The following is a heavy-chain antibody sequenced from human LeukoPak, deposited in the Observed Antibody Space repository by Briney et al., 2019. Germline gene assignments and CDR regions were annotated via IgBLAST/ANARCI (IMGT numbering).Heavy chain of an antibody. J-gene: IGHJ4*02. D-gene: IGHD2-2*01. CDR2: ISAYDGST. V-gene: IGHV1-18*04. Sequence: GASVKVSCKASGYTFTSYGISWVRQAPGQGLEWMGWISAYDGSTNYAQKLQGRVTMTTDTSTSTAYMELRSLRSDDTAVYYCARDRRGRIYCSSTSCYLPFDYWGQGTLVTVSS. CDR1: GYTFTSYG. CDR3: ARDRRGRIYCSSTSCYLPFDY.